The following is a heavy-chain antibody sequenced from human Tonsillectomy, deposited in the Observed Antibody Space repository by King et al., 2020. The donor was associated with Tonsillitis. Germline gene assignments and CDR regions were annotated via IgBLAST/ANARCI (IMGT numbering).Heavy chain of an antibody. CDR3: ARELAPTGTIAFDI. J-gene: IGHJ3*02. D-gene: IGHD6-13*01. Sequence: SRVTISVDTSKNQFSLKLTSVTAADTAVYYCARELAPTGTIAFDIWGQGTMVTVYS. V-gene: IGHV4-59*01.